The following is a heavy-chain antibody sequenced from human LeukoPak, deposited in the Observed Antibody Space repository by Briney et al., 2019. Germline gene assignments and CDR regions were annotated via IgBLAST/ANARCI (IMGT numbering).Heavy chain of an antibody. CDR2: MNPNSGNT. D-gene: IGHD3-9*01. CDR3: ARGLRRYFGWFDP. CDR1: GYTFTSYD. J-gene: IGHJ5*02. V-gene: IGHV1-8*01. Sequence: ASVKVSCKASGYTFTSYDINWVRQATGQGLEWMGWMNPNSGNTGYAQKFQGRVTMTRNTSISTACMELSSLRSEDTAVYYCARGLRRYFGWFDPWGQGTLVTVSS.